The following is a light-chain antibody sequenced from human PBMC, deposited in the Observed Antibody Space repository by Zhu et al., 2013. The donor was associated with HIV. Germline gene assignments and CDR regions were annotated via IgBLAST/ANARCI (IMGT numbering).Light chain of an antibody. Sequence: EIVLTQSPGTLSLSPGERATLSCRASQSVSINLAWYQQKPGQAPRLLIYGASSRATGVPDRVTGSGSETDFTLSISRLKPEDFAVYYCQQYGDSPFTFGQGTRLEIK. CDR3: QQYGDSPFT. J-gene: IGKJ5*01. V-gene: IGKV3-20*01. CDR1: QSVSIN. CDR2: GAS.